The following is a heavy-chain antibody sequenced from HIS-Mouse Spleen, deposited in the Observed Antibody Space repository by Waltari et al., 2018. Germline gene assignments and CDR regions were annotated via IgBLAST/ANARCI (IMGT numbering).Heavy chain of an antibody. J-gene: IGHJ2*01. D-gene: IGHD6-13*01. Sequence: QLQLQESGPGLVKPSETLSLTCTVSGGPLSSRRSSWGGIRQPPGKGLEWLGSIYYSGSTYYNPSLKSRVTISVDTSKNQFSLKLSSVTAADTAVYYCAREIPYSSSWYDWYFDLWGRGTLVTVSS. CDR1: GGPLSSRRSS. CDR3: AREIPYSSSWYDWYFDL. CDR2: IYYSGST. V-gene: IGHV4-39*07.